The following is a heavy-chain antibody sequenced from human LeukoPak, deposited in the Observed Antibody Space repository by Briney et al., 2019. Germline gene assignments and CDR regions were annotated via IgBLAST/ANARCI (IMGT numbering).Heavy chain of an antibody. CDR3: ARMVGATRCDI. CDR2: IHTSGST. Sequence: SETLSLTCTVSGGSVSNYCWSWIRRPAGKGLEWIGRIHTSGSTNYDPSLKSRVTMSVDTSKSQFSLKLSSVTAADTAVYYCARMVGATRCDIWGQGTMVTVSS. V-gene: IGHV4-4*07. CDR1: GGSVSNYC. J-gene: IGHJ3*02. D-gene: IGHD1-26*01.